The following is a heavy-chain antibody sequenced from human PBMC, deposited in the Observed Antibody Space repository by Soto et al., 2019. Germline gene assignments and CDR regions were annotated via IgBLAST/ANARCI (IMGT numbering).Heavy chain of an antibody. V-gene: IGHV1-2*02. CDR1: GYTFTGYY. CDR2: INPNSGGI. CDR3: ATDSSGWYYFDY. D-gene: IGHD6-19*01. Sequence: ASVKVSCKASGYTFTGYYMHWVRQAPGQGLEWMGWINPNSGGINYAQKFQGRVTMTRDTSISTAYMELSRLRSDDTAVYYCATDSSGWYYFDYWGQGTLVTVSS. J-gene: IGHJ4*02.